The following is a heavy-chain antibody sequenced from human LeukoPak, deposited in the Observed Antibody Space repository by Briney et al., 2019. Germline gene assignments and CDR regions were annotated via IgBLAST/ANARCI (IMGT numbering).Heavy chain of an antibody. J-gene: IGHJ5*02. CDR2: IRYDGSNK. D-gene: IGHD6-13*01. V-gene: IGHV3-30*02. CDR3: AKESIAAAGDLNWFDP. CDR1: GFTFSNYG. Sequence: PGGSLRLSCAASGFTFSNYGMHWVRQAPGKGLEWVAFIRYDGSNKYYADSVKGRFTISRDNSKNTLYLQMNSLRAEDTAVYYCAKESIAAAGDLNWFDPWGQGTLVTVSS.